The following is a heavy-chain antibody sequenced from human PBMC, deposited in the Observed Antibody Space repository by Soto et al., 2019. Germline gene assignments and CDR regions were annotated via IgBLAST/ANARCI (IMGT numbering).Heavy chain of an antibody. CDR3: AKNPGYYYDSTGYHFDY. Sequence: PGGSLRLSCAASGFTFYSYGMHGVRQAPGKGLEWVSAISGGGGNTYYADSVKGRFTISRDNSKNTLYLQMNSLRAEDTAVYYSAKNPGYYYDSTGYHFDYWGQGTLVTVSS. V-gene: IGHV3-23*01. CDR2: ISGGGGNT. D-gene: IGHD3-22*01. J-gene: IGHJ4*02. CDR1: GFTFYSYG.